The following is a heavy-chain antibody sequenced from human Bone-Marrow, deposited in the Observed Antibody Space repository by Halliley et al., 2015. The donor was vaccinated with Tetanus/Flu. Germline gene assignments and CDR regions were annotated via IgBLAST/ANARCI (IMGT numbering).Heavy chain of an antibody. J-gene: IGHJ4*02. CDR1: GGSVSSGTYF. D-gene: IGHD3-22*01. V-gene: IGHV4-61*01. CDR2: IYYSGST. CDR3: ARDFFDSTGYIDY. Sequence: LRLSCTVSGGSVSSGTYFWSWIRQPPGKGLEWIGGIYYSGSTNYNPSLKSRLTISLDTSRNQFSLRLSSVTAADTAVYYCARDFFDSTGYIDYWGQGTLVTVSS.